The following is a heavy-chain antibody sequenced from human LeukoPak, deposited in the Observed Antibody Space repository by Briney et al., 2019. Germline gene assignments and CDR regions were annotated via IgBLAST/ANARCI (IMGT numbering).Heavy chain of an antibody. Sequence: GGSLRLPCAASGFTFSRYGMHWVRQTPGRGLEWVTFIGDDGTYKYYTDSVKGRFTISRDNSKNTMYLQMNSLRAEDTAVYYCSRDPGTGASDGTLDYWGQGTLVTVSS. J-gene: IGHJ4*02. CDR2: IGDDGTYK. CDR1: GFTFSRYG. CDR3: SRDPGTGASDGTLDY. D-gene: IGHD1/OR15-1a*01. V-gene: IGHV3-30*02.